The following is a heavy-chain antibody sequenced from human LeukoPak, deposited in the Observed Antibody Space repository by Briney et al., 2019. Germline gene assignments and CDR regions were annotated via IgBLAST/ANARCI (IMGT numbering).Heavy chain of an antibody. CDR2: IYYSGST. J-gene: IGHJ4*02. V-gene: IGHV4-39*01. Sequence: KTSETLSLTCTVSGGSISSSSYYWGWIRQPPGKGLEWIGSIYYSGSTYYNPSLKSRVTISVDTSKNQFSLKLSSVTAADTAVYYCARRKYYSAWRDYWGQGTLVTVSS. D-gene: IGHD6-19*01. CDR3: ARRKYYSAWRDY. CDR1: GGSISSSSYY.